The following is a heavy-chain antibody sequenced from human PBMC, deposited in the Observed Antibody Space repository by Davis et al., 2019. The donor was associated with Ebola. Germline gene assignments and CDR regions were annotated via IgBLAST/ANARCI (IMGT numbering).Heavy chain of an antibody. V-gene: IGHV3-11*06. J-gene: IGHJ6*02. Sequence: SCAASGFTFRDYYMNWIRQAPGKGLEWSSYIGNRGSYINYADSVKGRFTISRDNSKNTLNLEMNSLRAEDTAVYYCARDIGYSDGWPDYYYYGMDVWGQGTTVTVSS. CDR1: GFTFRDYY. CDR2: IGNRGSYI. CDR3: ARDIGYSDGWPDYYYYGMDV. D-gene: IGHD6-19*01.